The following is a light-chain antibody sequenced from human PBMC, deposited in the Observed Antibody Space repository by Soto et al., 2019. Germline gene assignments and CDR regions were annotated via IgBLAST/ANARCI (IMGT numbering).Light chain of an antibody. CDR3: QQSYSVPYT. Sequence: DIQMTQSPSFLSTSLGDRVTITCRASQSIGKYLNWYQQKPGKAPKALIFTVSSLRIGVPSRFSGSGSATDFTLTIDSLQPEDVATYFCQQSYSVPYTFGQGTKLVI. J-gene: IGKJ2*01. CDR1: QSIGKY. CDR2: TVS. V-gene: IGKV1-39*01.